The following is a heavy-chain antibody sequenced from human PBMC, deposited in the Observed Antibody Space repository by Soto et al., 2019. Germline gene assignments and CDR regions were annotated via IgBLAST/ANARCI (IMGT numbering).Heavy chain of an antibody. Sequence: PSETLSLTCTVSGGSISSGGYYWSWIRQHPGKGLEWIGYIYYSGSTYYNPSLKSRVTISVDTSKNQFSLKLSSVTAADTAVYYCARAIYSSGWYRHDYFDYWGQGTLVTVSS. D-gene: IGHD6-19*01. V-gene: IGHV4-31*03. CDR2: IYYSGST. CDR1: GGSISSGGYY. J-gene: IGHJ4*02. CDR3: ARAIYSSGWYRHDYFDY.